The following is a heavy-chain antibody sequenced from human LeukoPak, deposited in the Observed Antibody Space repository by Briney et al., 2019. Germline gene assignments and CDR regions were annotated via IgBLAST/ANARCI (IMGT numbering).Heavy chain of an antibody. Sequence: GGSLRLSCAASGFTFRSYGMNWVRQAPGKGLEWVSAISGSGGSTYYADSVKGRFTISRDNSKNTLYLQMNSLRAEDTAVYYCAKDSTMVRGAVDYWGQGTLVSVSS. J-gene: IGHJ4*02. D-gene: IGHD3-10*01. CDR2: ISGSGGST. V-gene: IGHV3-23*01. CDR1: GFTFRSYG. CDR3: AKDSTMVRGAVDY.